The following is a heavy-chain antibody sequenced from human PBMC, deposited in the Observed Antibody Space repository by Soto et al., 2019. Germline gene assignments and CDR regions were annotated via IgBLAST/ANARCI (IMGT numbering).Heavy chain of an antibody. CDR3: ARGRSLFPFDY. CDR1: GGSFSGYY. J-gene: IGHJ4*02. V-gene: IGHV4-34*01. CDR2: INHSGST. Sequence: SETLSLTCAVYGGSFSGYYWSWIRQPPGKGLEWIGEINHSGSTNYNPSLKSRVTMSVDTSKNQFSLKLSSVTAADTAVYYCARGRSLFPFDYWGQGTLVTVSS.